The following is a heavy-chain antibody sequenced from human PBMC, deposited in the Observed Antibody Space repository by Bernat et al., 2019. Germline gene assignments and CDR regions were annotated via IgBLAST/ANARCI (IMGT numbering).Heavy chain of an antibody. J-gene: IGHJ6*02. V-gene: IGHV4-39*01. CDR2: IYYSGST. CDR1: GGSISSSSYY. Sequence: QLQLQESGPGLVKPSETLSLTCTVSGGSISSSSYYWGWIRQPPGKGLEWIGSIYYSGSTYYNPSLKSPVTISVDTSKNQFTLKLSSVTAADTAVYYCARHDLIFYGMDVWGQGTTVTVSS. CDR3: ARHDLIFYGMDV.